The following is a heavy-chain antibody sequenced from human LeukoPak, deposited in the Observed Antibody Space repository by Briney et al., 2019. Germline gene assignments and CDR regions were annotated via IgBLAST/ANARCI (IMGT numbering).Heavy chain of an antibody. D-gene: IGHD6-19*01. CDR3: ARDQVAVAGLDY. Sequence: PGRSLRLSCAASGFTFSSYAMHWVRQAPGKGLEWVAVISYDGSNKYYADSVKGRFTISRDNSKNTLYLQMNSLRAEDTAVYYCARDQVAVAGLDYWGQGTLVTVSS. CDR2: ISYDGSNK. V-gene: IGHV3-30-3*01. CDR1: GFTFSSYA. J-gene: IGHJ4*02.